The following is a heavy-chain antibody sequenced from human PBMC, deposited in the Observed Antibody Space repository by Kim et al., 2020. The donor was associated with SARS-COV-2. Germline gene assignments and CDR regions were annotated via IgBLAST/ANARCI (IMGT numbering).Heavy chain of an antibody. D-gene: IGHD6-19*01. V-gene: IGHV3-21*01. CDR1: GFTFSSYS. CDR3: ATTPVAVSGY. Sequence: GGSLRLSCAASGFTFSSYSMIWVRQAPGKGLEWVSSISGRSTYIYYADSFKDRFTISRDNAKNSLYLQMNSLRVEDTALYYCATTPVAVSGYWGQGTLVTVSS. CDR2: ISGRSTYI. J-gene: IGHJ4*02.